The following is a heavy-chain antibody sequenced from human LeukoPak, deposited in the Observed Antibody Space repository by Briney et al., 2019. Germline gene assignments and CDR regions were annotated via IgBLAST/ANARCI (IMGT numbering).Heavy chain of an antibody. CDR2: INPNSGGT. J-gene: IGHJ5*02. CDR1: GYTFTGYY. V-gene: IGHV1-2*06. D-gene: IGHD2-2*02. Sequence: ASVKVSCKASGYTFTGYYMHWVRQAPGQGLEWMGRINPNSGGTNYAQKFQGRVTMTRDTSTSTVYMELSSLRSEDTAVYYCARALDIVVVPAAISWFDPWGQGTLVTVSS. CDR3: ARALDIVVVPAAISWFDP.